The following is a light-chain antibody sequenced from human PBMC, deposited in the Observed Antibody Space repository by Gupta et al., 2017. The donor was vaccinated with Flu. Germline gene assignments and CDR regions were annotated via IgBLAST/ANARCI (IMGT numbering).Light chain of an antibody. CDR2: GA. V-gene: IGKV3-20*01. CDR3: QQYGSSSYT. Sequence: EIVLTQSPGTLSLSPGERATLSCRASQSVGSSYLAWYQQKPGQAPRLLIYGASGTDFTLTISRLEPEDFAVYYCQQYGSSSYTFGQGTKLEIK. J-gene: IGKJ2*01. CDR1: QSVGSSY.